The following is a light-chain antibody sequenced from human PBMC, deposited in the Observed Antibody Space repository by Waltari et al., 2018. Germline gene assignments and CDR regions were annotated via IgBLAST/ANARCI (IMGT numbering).Light chain of an antibody. Sequence: QSALTQPASVSGSPGQSINIPCTATSSDVGSYNLVSWYQQHPGKAPKLVIYEVTKRPSGVSTRFSGSKSGNTASLTISGLQAEDEADYCCCSYAGSSTWVFGGGTKLTVL. J-gene: IGLJ3*02. CDR3: CSYAGSSTWV. CDR2: EVT. CDR1: SSDVGSYNL. V-gene: IGLV2-23*02.